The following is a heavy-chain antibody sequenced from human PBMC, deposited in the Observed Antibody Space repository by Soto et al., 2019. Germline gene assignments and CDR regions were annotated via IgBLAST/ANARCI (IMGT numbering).Heavy chain of an antibody. Sequence: SSETLSLTCAVYGGSFSGYYWSWIRQPPGKGLEWIGEINHSGSTNYNPSLKSRVTISVDTSKNQFPLKLSSVTAADTAVYYCARGPSRYCSSTSCYKADPWGQGTLVTVSS. CDR1: GGSFSGYY. V-gene: IGHV4-34*01. D-gene: IGHD2-2*02. CDR2: INHSGST. J-gene: IGHJ5*02. CDR3: ARGPSRYCSSTSCYKADP.